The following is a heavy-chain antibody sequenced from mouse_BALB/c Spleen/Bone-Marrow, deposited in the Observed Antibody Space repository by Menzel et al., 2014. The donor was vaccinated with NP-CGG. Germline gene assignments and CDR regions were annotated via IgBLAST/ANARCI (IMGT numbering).Heavy chain of an antibody. CDR3: ARLGRDY. J-gene: IGHJ2*01. Sequence: VQLQQSGPELVKPGASVKISCKASGYTFTDYNMHWVKQSRGKSLEWIGYTYPYNGGTGYNQKFKSKATLTVDNSSSTAYMELRSLTSEDSAVYYCARLGRDYWGQGTTLTVSS. V-gene: IGHV1S29*02. CDR2: TYPYNGGT. CDR1: GYTFTDYN. D-gene: IGHD4-1*01.